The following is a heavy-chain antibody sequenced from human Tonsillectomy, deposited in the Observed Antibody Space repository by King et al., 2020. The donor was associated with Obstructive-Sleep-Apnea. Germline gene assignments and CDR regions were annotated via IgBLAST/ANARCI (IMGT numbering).Heavy chain of an antibody. CDR1: GGSISSYY. CDR3: ARAEGYYYGMDV. CDR2: IYYIGST. Sequence: VQLQESGPGLVKPSETLSLTCTVSGGSISSYYWSWIRQPPGEGLECIGDIYYIGSTKYNPSLKSRVTISLHTSKNQFSLKLGSVTAADTAVYYCARAEGYYYGMDVWGQGTTVTVSS. V-gene: IGHV4-59*08. J-gene: IGHJ6*02.